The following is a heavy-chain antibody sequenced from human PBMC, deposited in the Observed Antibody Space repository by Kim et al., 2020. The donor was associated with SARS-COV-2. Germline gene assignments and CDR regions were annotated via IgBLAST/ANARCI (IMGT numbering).Heavy chain of an antibody. D-gene: IGHD6-13*01. Sequence: SETLSLTCAVYGGSFSGYYWSWIRQPPGKGLEWIGEINHSGSTNYNPSLKSRVTISVDTSKNQFSLKLSSVTAADTAVYYCARVQGYSSSWLYYYYGMDVWGQGTTVTVSS. CDR1: GGSFSGYY. CDR2: INHSGST. J-gene: IGHJ6*02. V-gene: IGHV4-34*01. CDR3: ARVQGYSSSWLYYYYGMDV.